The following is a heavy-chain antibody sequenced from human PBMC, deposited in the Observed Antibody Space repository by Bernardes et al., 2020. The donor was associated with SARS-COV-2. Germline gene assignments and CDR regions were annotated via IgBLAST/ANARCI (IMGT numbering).Heavy chain of an antibody. CDR1: GFTFNSYS. D-gene: IGHD3-22*01. Sequence: GGSLRLSCAASGFTFNSYSMHWVRQAPGKGLEWVSYISASTRTIYYADSVKGRFTVSRDNAKDSLFLQMNSLRAEDTAVYYCARDRLEWFYDSSGVGYWGQGALVTVSS. V-gene: IGHV3-48*04. J-gene: IGHJ4*02. CDR2: ISASTRTI. CDR3: ARDRLEWFYDSSGVGY.